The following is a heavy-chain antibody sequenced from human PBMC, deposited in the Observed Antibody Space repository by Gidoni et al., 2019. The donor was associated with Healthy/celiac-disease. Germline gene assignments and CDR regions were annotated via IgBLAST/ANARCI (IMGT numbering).Heavy chain of an antibody. D-gene: IGHD3-10*01. CDR2: INHSGST. CDR3: ARGQSGTMVQGDRRGGMDV. Sequence: QVQLQQWGAGLLKPSETLSLTCAVYGGSFSGYSWSWIRQPPGKGLEWIGEINHSGSTNYNPSLKSRVTISVDTSKNQFSLKLSSVTAADTAVYYCARGQSGTMVQGDRRGGMDVWGQGTTVTVSS. V-gene: IGHV4-34*01. CDR1: GGSFSGYS. J-gene: IGHJ6*02.